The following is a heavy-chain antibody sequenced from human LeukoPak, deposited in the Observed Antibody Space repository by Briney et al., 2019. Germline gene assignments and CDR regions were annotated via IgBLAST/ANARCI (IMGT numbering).Heavy chain of an antibody. CDR1: GVSISSYY. Sequence: PSETLSLTCTVSGVSISSYYWSWIRQPPGKGLEWIGYIYYSGSTNYNPSLKSRVTISVDTSKNQFSLTLSSVTAADTAVYCCAGGYSDTVWRGHYYYGLDVWGQGTTVTVSS. J-gene: IGHJ6*02. V-gene: IGHV4-59*01. D-gene: IGHD1-26*01. CDR3: AGGYSDTVWRGHYYYGLDV. CDR2: IYYSGST.